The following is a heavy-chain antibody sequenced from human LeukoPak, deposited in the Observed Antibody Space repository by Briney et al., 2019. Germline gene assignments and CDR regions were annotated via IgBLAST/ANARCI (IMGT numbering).Heavy chain of an antibody. V-gene: IGHV3-7*01. J-gene: IGHJ4*02. CDR1: GFTFSSHW. CDR2: IKQDGTEK. CDR3: ATIEAVRFHY. Sequence: PGGSLRLSCADSGFTFSSHWMAWVRQAPGKGLEWVANIKQDGTEKYYMDSVKGRFTISRDNAKNSLYLQMNSLRPEDTAVYYCATIEAVRFHYWGQGTLVTVPS. D-gene: IGHD6-19*01.